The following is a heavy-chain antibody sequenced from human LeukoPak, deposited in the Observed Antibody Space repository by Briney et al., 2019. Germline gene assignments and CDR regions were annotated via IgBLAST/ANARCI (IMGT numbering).Heavy chain of an antibody. J-gene: IGHJ4*02. V-gene: IGHV3-7*01. CDR1: GFTFSSYW. CDR2: INQDGSEK. CDR3: ARGGYYPEY. Sequence: GGSLRLSCVASGFTFSSYWMSWVRQAPGKGLEWVANINQDGSEKYYVDSVKGRFTISRDNAKNSLYLQMNGLRAEDTAVYYCARGGYYPEYWGQGTLVTVSS.